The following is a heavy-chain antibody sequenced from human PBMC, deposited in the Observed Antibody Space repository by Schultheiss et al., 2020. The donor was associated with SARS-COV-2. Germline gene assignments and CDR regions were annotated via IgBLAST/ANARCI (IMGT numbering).Heavy chain of an antibody. J-gene: IGHJ4*02. V-gene: IGHV3-13*05. D-gene: IGHD1-26*01. CDR3: ARVGGATRYFDY. CDR1: GFTFSSYG. Sequence: GGSLRLSCAASGFTFSSYGMHWVRQATGKGLEWVSAIGTAGDPYYPGSVKGRFTISRENAKNSLYLQMNSLRAGDTAVYYCARVGGATRYFDYWGQGTLVTVSS. CDR2: IGTAGDP.